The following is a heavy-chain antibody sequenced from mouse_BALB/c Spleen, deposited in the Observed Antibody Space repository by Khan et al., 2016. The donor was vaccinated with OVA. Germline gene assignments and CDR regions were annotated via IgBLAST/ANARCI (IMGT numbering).Heavy chain of an antibody. CDR1: GYTFTSYD. V-gene: IGHV1S56*01. J-gene: IGHJ4*01. CDR2: IYPGDDST. Sequence: VQLQESGPELVKPGALVKISCKASGYTFTSYDINWVKQRPGQGLEWIGWIYPGDDSTNYNEKFKGKATLTADKSSTTAYMQLSSRTAENSAVYFGAREGLQGVCLDYWGQGTSVTVSS. CDR3: AREGLQGVCLDY. D-gene: IGHD2-4*01.